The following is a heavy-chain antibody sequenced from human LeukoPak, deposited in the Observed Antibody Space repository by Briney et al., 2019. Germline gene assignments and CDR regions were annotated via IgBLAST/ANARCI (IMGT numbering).Heavy chain of an antibody. CDR1: GGSISNYH. CDR3: AAQILLCHYY. CDR2: IYYSGST. V-gene: IGHV4-59*08. Sequence: SETLSLTCTVSGGSISNYHWSWIRQPPGKGLEWIGYIYYSGSTNYNPSLKSRVTISVDTSKSQFSLNLTSVTAADTAVYYCAAQILLCHYYWGQGTLVTVSS. J-gene: IGHJ4*02. D-gene: IGHD2/OR15-2a*01.